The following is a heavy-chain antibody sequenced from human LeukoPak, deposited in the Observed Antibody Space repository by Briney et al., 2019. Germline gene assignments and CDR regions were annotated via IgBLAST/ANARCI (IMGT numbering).Heavy chain of an antibody. CDR2: VSGSGVST. V-gene: IGHV3-23*01. Sequence: GGSLRLSCAASGFTFSSFVMTWVRQAPGRGLEWVSGVSGSGVSTYYADSVKGRFTISRDNSKNTLYLQMNSLRAEDTAVYYCAKGASSGWLLYWFDPWGQGTLVTVSS. J-gene: IGHJ5*02. CDR3: AKGASSGWLLYWFDP. D-gene: IGHD6-19*01. CDR1: GFTFSSFV.